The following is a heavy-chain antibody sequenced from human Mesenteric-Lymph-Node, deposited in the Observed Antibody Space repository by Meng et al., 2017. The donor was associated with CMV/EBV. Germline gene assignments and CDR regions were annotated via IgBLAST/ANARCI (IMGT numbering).Heavy chain of an antibody. CDR1: GFSLSNPRMG. D-gene: IGHD2-2*01. V-gene: IGHV2-26*01. J-gene: IGHJ5*02. CDR3: ARILGDVVVPSSDNWFDP. CDR2: IFSNDEK. Sequence: SGPTLVKPPETLTLTCTVSGFSLSNPRMGVSWIRQPPGKALEWLAHIFSNDEKSYSTSLKSRFTISKDTSKSQVVLTMTNMDPLDTATYYCARILGDVVVPSSDNWFDPWGQGTLVTVSS.